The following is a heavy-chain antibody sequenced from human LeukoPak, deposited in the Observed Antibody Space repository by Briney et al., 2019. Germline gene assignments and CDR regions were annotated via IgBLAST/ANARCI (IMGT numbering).Heavy chain of an antibody. Sequence: GASVKVSCKASGYSFTGYYMHWVRQAPGHGLEWMGWINPRSGGTKYAQKFQDRVTMTRDTSITTFYMELSRLRSDDTAVYYCGRDYYDSSGDGAFDIWGRGTLVTVSS. CDR3: GRDYYDSSGDGAFDI. V-gene: IGHV1-2*02. J-gene: IGHJ4*02. CDR2: INPRSGGT. CDR1: GYSFTGYY. D-gene: IGHD3-22*01.